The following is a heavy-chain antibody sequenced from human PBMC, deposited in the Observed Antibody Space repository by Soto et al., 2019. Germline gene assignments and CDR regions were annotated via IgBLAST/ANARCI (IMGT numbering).Heavy chain of an antibody. D-gene: IGHD6-19*01. J-gene: IGHJ4*02. V-gene: IGHV4-4*02. CDR2: MHHSGSS. CDR1: GGSVNSPNW. Sequence: QVQLQQSGPGLVEPSRTLSLTCAVSGGSVNSPNWWNWVRQPPETGLEWIGEMHHSGSSNYNPSLKTRLTLSVDKSNNELSMNLNSVTAADTAIYYCEKANSSGSPLDSGGQGILVTVSS. CDR3: EKANSSGSPLDS.